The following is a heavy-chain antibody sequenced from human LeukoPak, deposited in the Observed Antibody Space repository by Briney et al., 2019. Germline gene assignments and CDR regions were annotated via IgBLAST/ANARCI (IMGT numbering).Heavy chain of an antibody. J-gene: IGHJ4*02. CDR2: INHSGST. V-gene: IGHV4-34*01. D-gene: IGHD3-3*01. CDR1: GGSFSGYY. Sequence: SETLSLTCAVYGGSFSGYYWSWIRQPPGKGLEWIGEINHSGSTNYNPSLKSRVTISVDTSKNQFSLKLSSVTAADTAVYYCARDGRDYDFWSGYYDYFDYWGQGTLVTVSS. CDR3: ARDGRDYDFWSGYYDYFDY.